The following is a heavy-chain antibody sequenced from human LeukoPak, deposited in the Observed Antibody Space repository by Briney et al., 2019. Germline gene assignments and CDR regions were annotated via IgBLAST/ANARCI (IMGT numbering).Heavy chain of an antibody. CDR1: GFTFSSYW. CDR2: IKQDGSEK. Sequence: GGSLRLSCAASGFTFSSYWMSCVRQAPGKGLEWVANIKQDGSEKYYVDSVKGRFTISRDNAKNSLYLQMNSLRAEDTAVYYSARARFYSSSTYCYYMDVWGKGTTVTVSS. V-gene: IGHV3-7*01. J-gene: IGHJ6*03. CDR3: ARARFYSSSTYCYYMDV. D-gene: IGHD6-6*01.